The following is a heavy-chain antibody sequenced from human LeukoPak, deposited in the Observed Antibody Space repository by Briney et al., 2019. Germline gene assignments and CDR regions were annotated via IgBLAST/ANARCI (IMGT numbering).Heavy chain of an antibody. D-gene: IGHD4-23*01. Sequence: SETLSLTCTVSGGSISSNYWSWIRQPPGKGLEWIGYIYYSGSTNYNPSLKSRVTISVDTSKNQFSLKLSSVTAADTAVYYCARSEVDSGGSDYWGQGTLVTVSS. J-gene: IGHJ4*02. CDR1: GGSISSNY. CDR3: ARSEVDSGGSDY. CDR2: IYYSGST. V-gene: IGHV4-59*01.